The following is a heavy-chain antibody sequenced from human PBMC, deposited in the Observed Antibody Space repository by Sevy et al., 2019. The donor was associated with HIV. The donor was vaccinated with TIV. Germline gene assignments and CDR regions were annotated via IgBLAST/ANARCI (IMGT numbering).Heavy chain of an antibody. CDR3: ASQDIVVVPAAKNPNDTPDYYYYYGMDV. V-gene: IGHV1-18*01. J-gene: IGHJ6*02. CDR2: ISAYNGNT. CDR1: GYTFTSYG. Sequence: ASVKVSCKASGYTFTSYGISWVRQAPGQGLEWMGWISAYNGNTNYAQKLQGRVTMTTDTSTSKAYMELRGLGSDDTAVYYCASQDIVVVPAAKNPNDTPDYYYYYGMDVWAQATTVTVSS. D-gene: IGHD2-2*01.